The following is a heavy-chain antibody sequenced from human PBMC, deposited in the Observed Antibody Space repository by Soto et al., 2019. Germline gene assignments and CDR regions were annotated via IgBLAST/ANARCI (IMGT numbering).Heavy chain of an antibody. V-gene: IGHV3-30*03. J-gene: IGHJ4*02. CDR1: GFTFSSYG. CDR2: ISSDGSNK. Sequence: QVQLVESGGGVVQPGRSLRLSCAASGFTFSSYGMHWVRQAPGKGLEWVAVISSDGSNKYYADSVKGRFTISRDNSKNTLYLQMNSLRAEDTAVPYCVGGYYFGDYWGQGTLVTVSS. D-gene: IGHD3-22*01. CDR3: VGGYYFGDY.